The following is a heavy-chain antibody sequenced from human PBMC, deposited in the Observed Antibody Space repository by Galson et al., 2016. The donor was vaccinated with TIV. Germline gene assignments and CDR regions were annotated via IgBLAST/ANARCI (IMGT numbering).Heavy chain of an antibody. Sequence: SVKVSCKASGYTFSSFGISWVRQAPGQGLEWMGWISAYTGNTNYVQKFQARVTMTTDTSTATAHMELRDLRSDDTVVYYCARNVEQTGVVLPSAITNWFDPWGQGTLVTVSS. CDR3: ARNVEQTGVVLPSAITNWFDP. D-gene: IGHD2-2*01. CDR2: ISAYTGNT. CDR1: GYTFSSFG. J-gene: IGHJ5*02. V-gene: IGHV1-18*01.